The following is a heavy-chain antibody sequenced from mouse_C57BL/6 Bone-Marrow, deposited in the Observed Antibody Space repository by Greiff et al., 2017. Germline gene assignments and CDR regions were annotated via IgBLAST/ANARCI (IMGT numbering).Heavy chain of an antibody. D-gene: IGHD1-1*01. Sequence: EVTVVESGGGLVKPGGSLKLSCAASGFTFSSYAMSWVRQTPEKRLEWVATISDGGSYTYYPDNVKGRFTISRDNAKNNLYLQMSHLKSEDTAMYYCARGRATVVGGQGTSVTVSS. CDR1: GFTFSSYA. CDR3: ARGRATVV. V-gene: IGHV5-4*03. J-gene: IGHJ4*01. CDR2: ISDGGSYT.